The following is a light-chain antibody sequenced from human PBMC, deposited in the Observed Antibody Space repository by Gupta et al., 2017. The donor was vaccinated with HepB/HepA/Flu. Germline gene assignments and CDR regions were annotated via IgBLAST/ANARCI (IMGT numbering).Light chain of an antibody. CDR3: QSEDSSRSGSV. V-gene: IGLV1-40*01. J-gene: IGLJ2*01. CDR1: SSNIGADYY. Sequence: QSVLTQPPSVSGAPGQRVTISCTRSSSNIGADYYVHCYRPLPVPAPKLLFYCNRNRPSGVPDRFSGSKSGTSASVATTGLQAEDEADYYCQSEDSSRSGSVFGGGTKLTVL. CDR2: CNR.